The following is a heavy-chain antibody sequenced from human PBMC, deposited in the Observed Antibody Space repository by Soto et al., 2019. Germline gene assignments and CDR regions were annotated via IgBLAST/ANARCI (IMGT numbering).Heavy chain of an antibody. CDR1: GYTFTNYD. CDR2: MNPNSGNT. J-gene: IGHJ4*02. Sequence: QVQLVQSGAEVKKPGASVKVSCKASGYTFTNYDVNWVRQAAGQGLEWMGWMNPNSGNTGYAQKSQARVTLTRNTSISKPYMELIALTSEDTAVYYCPRSMFHTGAWSDYGGQGALVIVSS. V-gene: IGHV1-8*01. CDR3: PRSMFHTGAWSDY. D-gene: IGHD3-10*02.